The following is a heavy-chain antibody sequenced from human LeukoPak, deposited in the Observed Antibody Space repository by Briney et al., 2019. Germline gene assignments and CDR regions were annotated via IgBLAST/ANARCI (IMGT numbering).Heavy chain of an antibody. CDR2: IYPGDSDT. Sequence: GESLEISFKGSGYSFTSYWIGWVRPMPGKGLEWMGIIYPGDSDTRYSPSLQGQVTISADKSISTAYLQWSSLKASDTAMYYCARLRDGYKSPRGFDYWGQGTLVTVSS. CDR3: ARLRDGYKSPRGFDY. V-gene: IGHV5-51*01. CDR1: GYSFTSYW. J-gene: IGHJ4*02. D-gene: IGHD5-24*01.